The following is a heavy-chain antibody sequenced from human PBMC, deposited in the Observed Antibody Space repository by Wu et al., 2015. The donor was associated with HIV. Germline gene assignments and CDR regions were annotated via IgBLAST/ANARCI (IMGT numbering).Heavy chain of an antibody. Sequence: QVQLVQSGAEVKKPGASVKVSCKASGYTFTSYGISWVRQAPGQGLEWMGWISAYNGNTNYAQKFQGRVTMTRDTSISTAYMELSRLRSDDTAVYYCARDYSYGAYVGSFDIWGQGTMVTVSS. J-gene: IGHJ3*02. CDR3: ARDYSYGAYVGSFDI. V-gene: IGHV1-18*01. CDR2: ISAYNGNT. CDR1: GYTFTSYG. D-gene: IGHD4-17*01.